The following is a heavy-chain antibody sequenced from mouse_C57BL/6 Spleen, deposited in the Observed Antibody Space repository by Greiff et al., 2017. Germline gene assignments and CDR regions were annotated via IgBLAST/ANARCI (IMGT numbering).Heavy chain of an antibody. CDR1: GFTFSDYY. CDR3: ARDHYGSSYGFAY. CDR2: INYDGSST. Sequence: DVKLVESEGGLVQPGSSMKLSCTASGFTFSDYYMAWVRQVPEKGLEWVANINYDGSSTYYLDSLKSRFIISRDNAKNILYLQMSSLKSEDTATYYCARDHYGSSYGFAYWGQGTLVTVSA. D-gene: IGHD1-1*01. J-gene: IGHJ3*01. V-gene: IGHV5-16*01.